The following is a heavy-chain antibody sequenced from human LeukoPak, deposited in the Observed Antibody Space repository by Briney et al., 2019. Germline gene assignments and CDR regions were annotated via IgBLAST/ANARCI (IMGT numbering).Heavy chain of an antibody. J-gene: IGHJ4*02. CDR1: RFTFSSYE. CDR3: ARERRKRGFDY. D-gene: IGHD1-1*01. CDR2: ISSSGSTI. V-gene: IGHV3-48*03. Sequence: GGSLRLSCAASRFTFSSYEINWVRQAPGKGLEWVSYISSSGSTIYYADSVKGRFTISRDNAKNSLYLQMNSLRAEDTAVYYCARERRKRGFDYWGQGTLVTVSS.